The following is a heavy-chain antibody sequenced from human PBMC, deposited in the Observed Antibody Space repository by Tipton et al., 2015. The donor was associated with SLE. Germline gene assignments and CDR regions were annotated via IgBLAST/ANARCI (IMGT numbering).Heavy chain of an antibody. CDR3: ASSQYCSDSSCYSFDY. J-gene: IGHJ4*02. V-gene: IGHV4-61*02. CDR1: GGSISSGSYY. CDR2: IYTSGST. Sequence: TLSLTCTVSGGSISSGSYYWSWIRQPAGKGLEWIGRIYTSGSTNYNPSLKSRVTISVDTSKNQFSLKLSSVTAADTAVYHCASSQYCSDSSCYSFDYWGQGTLVTVSS. D-gene: IGHD2-2*02.